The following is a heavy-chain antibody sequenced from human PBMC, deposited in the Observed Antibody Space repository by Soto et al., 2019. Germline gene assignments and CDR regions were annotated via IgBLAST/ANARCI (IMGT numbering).Heavy chain of an antibody. Sequence: QVHLEQSGAVVKKPGASVKVACKASGYSFTTYSMHWVRQAPGQRPEWIGWLNAGNGDTKDSQALQGRVTITVDTSATPDFLELSRLTSEDTAVYCCAKGGYCSTTSCVRWFDPWGQGTQVTVSP. D-gene: IGHD2-2*01. CDR3: AKGGYCSTTSCVRWFDP. V-gene: IGHV1-3*01. J-gene: IGHJ5*02. CDR2: LNAGNGDT. CDR1: GYSFTTYS.